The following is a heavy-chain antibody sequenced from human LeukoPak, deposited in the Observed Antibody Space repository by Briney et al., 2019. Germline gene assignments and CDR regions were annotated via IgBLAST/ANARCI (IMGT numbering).Heavy chain of an antibody. CDR1: GGSISSSSYY. CDR3: ARRKRTSYEALGWFDP. J-gene: IGHJ5*02. Sequence: SETLSLTCTVSGGSISSSSYYWGWIRQPPGKGLEWIGSIYYSGSTYYNPSLKSRVTISVDTSKNQFSLKLSSVTAADTAVYYCARRKRTSYEALGWFDPWGQGTLVTVSS. D-gene: IGHD2-2*01. CDR2: IYYSGST. V-gene: IGHV4-39*07.